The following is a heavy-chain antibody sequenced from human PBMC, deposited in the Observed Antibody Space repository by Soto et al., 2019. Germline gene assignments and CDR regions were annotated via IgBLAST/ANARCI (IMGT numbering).Heavy chain of an antibody. CDR1: GGTINSYA. D-gene: IGHD3-16*01. Sequence: SVKACCKASGGTINSYAICWVRQVPGQGLEWMGGIILIFGTANYAQKFQGRVTITADESTSTAYMELSSLRSEDIAVYYCARGGPTTFDWFDPWGQGTLVTV. V-gene: IGHV1-69*13. CDR2: IILIFGTA. J-gene: IGHJ5*02. CDR3: ARGGPTTFDWFDP.